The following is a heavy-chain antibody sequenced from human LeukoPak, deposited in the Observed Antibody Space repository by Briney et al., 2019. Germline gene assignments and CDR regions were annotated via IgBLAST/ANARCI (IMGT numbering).Heavy chain of an antibody. D-gene: IGHD1-14*01. J-gene: IGHJ4*02. CDR2: IAYDGSRA. CDR3: TRYNNDHFDY. V-gene: IGHV3-33*05. CDR1: GFTFGGYG. Sequence: GRSLRLSCAGSGFTFGGYGMHWVRQTPGKGLEWVAVIAYDGSRAFYADSVKGRFTISRDNSKNTMSVQMDDLRAEDTAVYYCTRYNNDHFDYWGQGTPVTVSS.